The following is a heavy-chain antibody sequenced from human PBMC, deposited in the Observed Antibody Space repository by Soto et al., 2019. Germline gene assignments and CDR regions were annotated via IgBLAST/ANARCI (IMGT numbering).Heavy chain of an antibody. CDR3: AKRSLRRLRFVETH. Sequence: PSETLSLTCFVSGYSISNTNWWSWVRQPPGKGLEWIGEIYHSGTTNYNPSLKSRVTLSVDKSKNQFSLRLNSVTAADTAVYYCAKRSLRRLRFVETHWGQGTLVTVSS. V-gene: IGHV4-4*02. CDR2: IYHSGTT. D-gene: IGHD3-3*01. CDR1: GYSISNTNW. J-gene: IGHJ4*02.